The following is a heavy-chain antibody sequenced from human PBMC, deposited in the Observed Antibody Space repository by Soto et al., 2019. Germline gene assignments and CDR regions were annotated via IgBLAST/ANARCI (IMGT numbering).Heavy chain of an antibody. Sequence: PGGSLRLSCAASGFTFSSYAMHWVRQAPGKGLEWVAVISYDGSNKYYADSVKGRFTISRDNSKNTLYLQMNSLRAEDTAVYYCAREGYSSSQGGLDYWGQGTLVTVSS. J-gene: IGHJ4*02. CDR2: ISYDGSNK. D-gene: IGHD6-6*01. CDR3: AREGYSSSQGGLDY. V-gene: IGHV3-30-3*01. CDR1: GFTFSSYA.